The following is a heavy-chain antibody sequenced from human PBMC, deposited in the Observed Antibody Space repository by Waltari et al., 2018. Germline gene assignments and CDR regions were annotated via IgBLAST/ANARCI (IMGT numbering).Heavy chain of an antibody. D-gene: IGHD3-10*01. CDR2: IIPFYRTS. Sequence: VKKPGSSVKVSCKASGDTFTKYAISWVRQAPGLGLEWVAGIIPFYRTSNHAEKFQGRVTLSADETTKTVYLELSSLRSEDTAVYFCATGAAGFSYGPTKYWGPGTLVTVSS. J-gene: IGHJ4*02. V-gene: IGHV1-69*01. CDR1: GDTFTKYA. CDR3: ATGAAGFSYGPTKY.